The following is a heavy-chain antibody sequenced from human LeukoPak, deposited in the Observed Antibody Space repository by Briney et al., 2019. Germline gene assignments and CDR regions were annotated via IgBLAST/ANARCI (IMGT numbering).Heavy chain of an antibody. V-gene: IGHV3-48*03. Sequence: GGSPRLSCAASGFTFSSYEMNWVRQAPGKGLEWVSYISSGSTIYDADSVKGRFTISRDNAKNSLYLQMNSLGAEDTAVYYCARESIAVAGAPFDYWGQGTLVTVSS. CDR1: GFTFSSYE. J-gene: IGHJ4*02. CDR2: ISSGSTI. D-gene: IGHD6-19*01. CDR3: ARESIAVAGAPFDY.